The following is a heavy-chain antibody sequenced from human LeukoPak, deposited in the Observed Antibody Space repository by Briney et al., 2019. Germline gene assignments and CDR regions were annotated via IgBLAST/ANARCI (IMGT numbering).Heavy chain of an antibody. D-gene: IGHD3-3*01. CDR2: INHSGST. CDR3: ATFESAT. V-gene: IGHV4-34*01. CDR1: GGALSGYY. J-gene: IGHJ5*02. Sequence: SETRSLTGAVYGGALSGYYWSWIRQPPGKGLEWIGEINHSGSTNYNPSLKSRVTISVDTTKNHFSLRLSLVTAADAAVYHCATFESATWGQGTLVTVSS.